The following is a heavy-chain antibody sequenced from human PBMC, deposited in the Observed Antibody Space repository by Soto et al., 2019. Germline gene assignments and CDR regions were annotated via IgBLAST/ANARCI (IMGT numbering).Heavy chain of an antibody. CDR1: GGSFSGYY. Sequence: QVQLQQWGAGLLKPSETLSLTCAVYGGSFSGYYWSWIRQPPGKGLEWIGEINHSGSTNYNPSLKRRXXLXVXXSKNQFSLKLRSGTAADTAVYYCATGRAVAGTPAYGGQGTLVTVSS. V-gene: IGHV4-34*01. CDR2: INHSGST. D-gene: IGHD6-19*01. CDR3: ATGRAVAGTPAY. J-gene: IGHJ4*02.